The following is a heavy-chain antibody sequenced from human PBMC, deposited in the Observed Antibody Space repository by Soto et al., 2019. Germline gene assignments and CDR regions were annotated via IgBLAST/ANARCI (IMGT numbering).Heavy chain of an antibody. J-gene: IGHJ6*01. CDR2: ISSSSSTI. CDR3: ARDGDTAMVQYYYHGMDV. D-gene: IGHD5-18*01. CDR1: GVTFSSYS. V-gene: IGHV3-48*02. Sequence: PXGSLRLSCAASGVTFSSYSMNWVRQAPGKGLEWVSYISSSSSTIYYADSVKGRFTISRDNAKNSLYLQMNSLRDEDTAVYYCARDGDTAMVQYYYHGMDVWGQGSTVTVSS.